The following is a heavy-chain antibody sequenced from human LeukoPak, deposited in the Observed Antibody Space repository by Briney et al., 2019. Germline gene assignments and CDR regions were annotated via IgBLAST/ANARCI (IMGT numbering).Heavy chain of an antibody. D-gene: IGHD1-26*01. V-gene: IGHV1-69*04. CDR2: IIPILGIA. Sequence: ASVTVSCTASGGTFSIYAISWVRQAPGQGREWMGRIIPILGIANYAQKFQGRVTITADKSTSTAYMELSSLRSEDTAVYYCARLGILGATKNYFDYWGQGTLVTVSS. J-gene: IGHJ4*02. CDR3: ARLGILGATKNYFDY. CDR1: GGTFSIYA.